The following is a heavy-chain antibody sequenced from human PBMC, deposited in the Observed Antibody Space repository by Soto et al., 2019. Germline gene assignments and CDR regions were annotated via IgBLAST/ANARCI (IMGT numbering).Heavy chain of an antibody. Sequence: QITLKESSPTLVKPTQTLTLTCSFSGFSLYTGGVGVGWIRQPPGKALEWLALLYWDDTRRYNPSLKNTITSEKDTYEQQVVLTVTDMGQVDTGTHFCAHYRAGTYFDVWGKGAMVTVSS. V-gene: IGHV2-5*02. J-gene: IGHJ6*04. CDR2: LYWDDTR. D-gene: IGHD1-26*01. CDR3: AHYRAGTYFDV. CDR1: GFSLYTGGVG.